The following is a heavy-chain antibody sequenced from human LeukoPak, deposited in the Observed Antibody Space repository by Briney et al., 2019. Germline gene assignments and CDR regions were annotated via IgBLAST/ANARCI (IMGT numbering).Heavy chain of an antibody. CDR3: ARGGGRITIFGVVITSGFDY. V-gene: IGHV4-30-4*08. J-gene: IGHJ4*02. CDR2: IYYSGST. D-gene: IGHD3-3*01. CDR1: GGSISSGDYY. Sequence: PSRTLSLTCTVSGGSISSGDYYWSWIRQPPGKGLEWIGYIYYSGSTYYNPSLKIRVTISVDTSKNQFSLKLSSVTAADTAVYYCARGGGRITIFGVVITSGFDYWGQGTLVTVSS.